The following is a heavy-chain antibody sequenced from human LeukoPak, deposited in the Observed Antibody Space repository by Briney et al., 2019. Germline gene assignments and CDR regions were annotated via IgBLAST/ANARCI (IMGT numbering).Heavy chain of an antibody. D-gene: IGHD3-3*01. Sequence: PSETLSLTSTVSGGSISSYYWSWIRQPPGQGLEWNGYIYYSGSTNYNPSLKSRVTISVDTSKNQFSLKLSSVTAADTAVYYCARGLPSYDFWSGYYPYYFDYWGQGTLVTVSS. J-gene: IGHJ4*02. V-gene: IGHV4-59*01. CDR2: IYYSGST. CDR3: ARGLPSYDFWSGYYPYYFDY. CDR1: GGSISSYY.